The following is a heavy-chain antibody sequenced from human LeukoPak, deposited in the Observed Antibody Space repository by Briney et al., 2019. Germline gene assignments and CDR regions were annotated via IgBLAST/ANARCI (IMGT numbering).Heavy chain of an antibody. CDR1: GGSISSSSYY. CDR3: ARDVYGDTAYYYYMDV. V-gene: IGHV4-39*07. J-gene: IGHJ6*03. Sequence: PSETLSLTCTVSGGSISSSSYYWGWIRQPPGKGLEWIGSIYYSGSTYYNPSLKSRVTISVDRSKNQFSLKLSSVTAADTAVYYCARDVYGDTAYYYYMDVWGKGTTVTVSS. CDR2: IYYSGST. D-gene: IGHD5-18*01.